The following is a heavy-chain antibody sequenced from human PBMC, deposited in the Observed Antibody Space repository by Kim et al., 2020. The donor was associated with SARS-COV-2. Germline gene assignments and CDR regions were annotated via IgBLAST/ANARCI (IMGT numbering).Heavy chain of an antibody. D-gene: IGHD3-9*01. CDR3: ARPHYYDILTGYTHYYFDY. Sequence: GGSLRLSCAASGFTFSDYYMSWIRQAPGKGLEWVSYISSSGSTIYYADSVKGRFTISKDNAKNSLYLQINSLRAEDTAVYYCARPHYYDILTGYTHYYFDYWGQGPWSPSPQ. J-gene: IGHJ4*02. V-gene: IGHV3-11*01. CDR1: GFTFSDYY. CDR2: ISSSGSTI.